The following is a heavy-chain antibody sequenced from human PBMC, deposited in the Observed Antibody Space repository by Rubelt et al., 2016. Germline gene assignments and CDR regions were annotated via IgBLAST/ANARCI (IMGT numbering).Heavy chain of an antibody. V-gene: IGHV3-23*04. CDR3: AKDRVGSWFSLDY. CDR2: ISGSGGST. CDR1: GFLFSEYH. J-gene: IGHJ4*02. D-gene: IGHD6-13*01. Sequence: EVHLVESGGGLVQPGGSLRLSCAASGFLFSEYHFIWVRQAPGKGLEWVAAISGSGGSTFYADSVKGRFTISRDNSKNTLYLQMNSLRAEDTSVYYCAKDRVGSWFSLDYWGQGTLVTVSS.